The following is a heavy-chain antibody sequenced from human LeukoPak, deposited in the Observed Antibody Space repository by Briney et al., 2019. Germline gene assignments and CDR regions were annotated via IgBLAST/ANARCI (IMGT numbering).Heavy chain of an antibody. CDR3: ASHYCSSTSCYLFH. V-gene: IGHV4-59*08. D-gene: IGHD2-2*01. CDR2: IYYSGST. Sequence: PSETLSLTCTVSGGSISSYYWSWIRQTPGKGLEWIGYIYYSGSTNYNPSLKSRVNISVDTSKNQFSLKLSSVTAADTALYYCASHYCSSTSCYLFHWGQGTLVTVSS. CDR1: GGSISSYY. J-gene: IGHJ4*02.